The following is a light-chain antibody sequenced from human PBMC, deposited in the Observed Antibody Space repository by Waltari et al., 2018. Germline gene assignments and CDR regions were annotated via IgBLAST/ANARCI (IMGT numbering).Light chain of an antibody. CDR2: KVS. J-gene: IGKJ1*01. CDR1: QSLVDSDGHTY. V-gene: IGKV2-30*01. CDR3: MQGTQWPWT. Sequence: DVVMTQSPPSLPVTLGQPASISCRSSQSLVDSDGHTYLNWFHQRPGQSPRRLIYKVSYRDSEVPDRFSGSGSGTDFTLKISRVEAEDVGVYYCMQGTQWPWTFGQGTKVEIK.